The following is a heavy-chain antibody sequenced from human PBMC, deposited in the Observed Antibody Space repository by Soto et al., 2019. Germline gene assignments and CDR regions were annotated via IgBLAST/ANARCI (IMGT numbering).Heavy chain of an antibody. CDR1: GFTFSSYA. J-gene: IGHJ4*02. CDR3: ARDLTDYDETGPSDY. V-gene: IGHV3-23*01. Sequence: EVQLLESGGGLVQPGGSLRLSCAASGFTFSSYAMSWVRQAPGKGLEWVSAISGSGGSTYYADSVKGRFTISRDNSKNTLYLQMNSLRAEDTAVYYCARDLTDYDETGPSDYWGQGTLVTVSS. D-gene: IGHD3-3*01. CDR2: ISGSGGST.